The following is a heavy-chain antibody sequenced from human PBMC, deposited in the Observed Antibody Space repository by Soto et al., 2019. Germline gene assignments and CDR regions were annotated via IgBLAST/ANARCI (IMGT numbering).Heavy chain of an antibody. D-gene: IGHD5-12*01. Sequence: PSETLSLACTVSGGSISSYYWSWIRQPPGKGLEWIGYIYYSGSTNYNPSLKSRVTISVDTSKNQFSLKLSSVTAADTAVYYCATIGSDIVATLDWFDPWGQGTLVTVSS. J-gene: IGHJ5*02. CDR2: IYYSGST. CDR1: GGSISSYY. CDR3: ATIGSDIVATLDWFDP. V-gene: IGHV4-59*01.